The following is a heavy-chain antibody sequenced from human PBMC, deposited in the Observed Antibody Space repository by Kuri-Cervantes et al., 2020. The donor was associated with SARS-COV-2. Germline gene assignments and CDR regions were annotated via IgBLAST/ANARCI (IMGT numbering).Heavy chain of an antibody. CDR1: GGSFSDYY. D-gene: IGHD6-19*01. Sequence: GSLRLSCAVYGGSFSDYYWSWVRQPPGKGLEWIGYIYYSGSTNYNPSLKSRVTISVDTSKNQFSLKLSSVTAADTAVYYCARDRASSGFDYWGQGTLVTVSS. CDR2: IYYSGST. J-gene: IGHJ4*02. V-gene: IGHV4-59*01. CDR3: ARDRASSGFDY.